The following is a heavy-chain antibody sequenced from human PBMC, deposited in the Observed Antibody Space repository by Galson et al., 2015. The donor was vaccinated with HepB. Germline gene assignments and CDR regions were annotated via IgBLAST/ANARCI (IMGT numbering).Heavy chain of an antibody. V-gene: IGHV3-30*18. CDR3: AKGTVGIAAARGHDY. Sequence: SLRLSCAASGFTFSSYGMHWVRQAPGKGLEWVAVISYDGSNKYYADSVKGRFTISRDNSKNTLYLQMNSLRAEDTAVYYCAKGTVGIAAARGHDYWGQGTLVTVSS. CDR1: GFTFSSYG. J-gene: IGHJ4*02. D-gene: IGHD6-13*01. CDR2: ISYDGSNK.